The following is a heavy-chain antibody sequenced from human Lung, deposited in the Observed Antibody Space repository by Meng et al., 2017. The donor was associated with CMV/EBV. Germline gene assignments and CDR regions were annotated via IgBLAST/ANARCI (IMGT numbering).Heavy chain of an antibody. CDR2: MNPNSGNT. J-gene: IGHJ6*02. V-gene: IGHV1-8*01. CDR1: GYMFTTYD. Sequence: ASVXVSCKASGYMFTTYDINWVRQATGQGLEWMGWMNPNSGNTGYAQKFQGRVTLTRVTSISTAYMELISPTSDDTAVYYCARTRIEVEPDGRKIKYYNYGMDVWGQGTTVTVSS. CDR3: ARTRIEVEPDGRKIKYYNYGMDV. D-gene: IGHD2-2*01.